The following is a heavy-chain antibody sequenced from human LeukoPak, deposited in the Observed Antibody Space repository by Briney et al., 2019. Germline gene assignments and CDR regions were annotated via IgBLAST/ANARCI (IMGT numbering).Heavy chain of an antibody. J-gene: IGHJ3*02. Sequence: GGSLRLSCTASGFTFASHAMSWVRQAPGEGLELVSFISGSSSSTYYADSVQGRFTTSRDNSKNILYLQMNSLRAEDTAVYYCAKDLSSSWPNAFHIWGQGTMVTVSS. CDR1: GFTFASHA. V-gene: IGHV3-23*01. D-gene: IGHD6-13*01. CDR3: AKDLSSSWPNAFHI. CDR2: ISGSSSST.